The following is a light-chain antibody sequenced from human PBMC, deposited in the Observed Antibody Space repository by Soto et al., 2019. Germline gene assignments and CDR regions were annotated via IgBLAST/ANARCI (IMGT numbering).Light chain of an antibody. Sequence: QSVLTQPASVSGSPGQSITISCTGTSSDVGAYNSVSWYQQHPGKAPKLMIYDVSNRPSGVSNRFSGSKSGTTASLTISGLQADDEADYYCSSYTISSPYVFGTGTKVTVL. CDR2: DVS. CDR1: SSDVGAYNS. V-gene: IGLV2-14*01. CDR3: SSYTISSPYV. J-gene: IGLJ1*01.